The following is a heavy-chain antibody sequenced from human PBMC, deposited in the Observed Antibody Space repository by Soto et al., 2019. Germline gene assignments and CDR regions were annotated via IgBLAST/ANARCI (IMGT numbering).Heavy chain of an antibody. CDR3: ARDFGHGYYLDY. CDR1: GFSFSNYN. V-gene: IGHV3-48*02. Sequence: VGSLRLSCVASGFSFSNYNMNWVRQAPGKGLEWVSYITDSSDTVHYADSVRGRFTISRDNAESSLYLQMNSLRDEDTAVYFCARDFGHGYYLDYWGRGTLVTVSS. D-gene: IGHD3-3*01. J-gene: IGHJ4*02. CDR2: ITDSSDTV.